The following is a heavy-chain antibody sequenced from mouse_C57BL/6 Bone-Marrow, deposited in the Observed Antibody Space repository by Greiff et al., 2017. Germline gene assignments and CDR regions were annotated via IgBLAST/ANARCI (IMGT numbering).Heavy chain of an antibody. CDR2: IHHNSGST. CDR3: ARGITTVVARGDY. Sequence: QVQLQQPGAELVKPGASVKLSCKASGYTFTSYWMHWVKQRPGQGLEWIGMIHHNSGSTNYNEKFKSKATLTVDKSSSTAYMQLSSLTSEDSAVYYCARGITTVVARGDYWGQGTTLTVSS. J-gene: IGHJ2*01. V-gene: IGHV1-64*01. CDR1: GYTFTSYW. D-gene: IGHD1-1*01.